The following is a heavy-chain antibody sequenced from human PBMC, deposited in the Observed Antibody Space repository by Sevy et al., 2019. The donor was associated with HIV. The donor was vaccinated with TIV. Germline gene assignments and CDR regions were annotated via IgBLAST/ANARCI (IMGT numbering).Heavy chain of an antibody. D-gene: IGHD6-13*01. V-gene: IGHV3-33*01. CDR3: ARDMQQLALYYYGMDV. CDR2: IWYDGSNK. J-gene: IGHJ6*02. CDR1: GFTFSSYG. Sequence: GSLRLSCAASGFTFSSYGMHWVRQAPGKGLEWVAVIWYDGSNKYYADSVKGRFTISRDNSKNTLYLQMNGLRAEDTAVYYCARDMQQLALYYYGMDVWGQGTTVTVSS.